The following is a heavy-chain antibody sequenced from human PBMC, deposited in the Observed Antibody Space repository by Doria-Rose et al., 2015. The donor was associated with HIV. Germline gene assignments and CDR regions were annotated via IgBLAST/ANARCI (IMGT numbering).Heavy chain of an antibody. J-gene: IGHJ4*02. CDR3: ARIKSSRWYHKYYLDF. CDR2: IFADDER. Sequence: SGPVLVKPTETLTLTCTVSGVSLSSPGMGASWIRQPPGKALEWLANIFADDERSYKTSLKSRLTISRGTSKSQVVLTMTDMDPVDTATYYCARIKSSRWYHKYYLDFWGQGTLVIVSA. D-gene: IGHD6-13*01. V-gene: IGHV2-26*01. CDR1: GVSLSSPGMG.